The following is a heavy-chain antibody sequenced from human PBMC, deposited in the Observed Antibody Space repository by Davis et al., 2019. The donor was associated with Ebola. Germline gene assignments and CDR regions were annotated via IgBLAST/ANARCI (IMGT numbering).Heavy chain of an antibody. CDR1: GFTFSSYW. J-gene: IGHJ6*02. CDR3: AREPYDIHDLYYYYAMDV. CDR2: IKHDGSVK. Sequence: GGSLRLSCVTSGFTFSSYWMSWVCQAPGKGLEWLANIKHDGSVKQYVDSVNGRFTISRDNAKNSLYLQMNSLRAEDTAVYYCAREPYDIHDLYYYYAMDVWGQGTTVTVSS. D-gene: IGHD3-9*01. V-gene: IGHV3-7*03.